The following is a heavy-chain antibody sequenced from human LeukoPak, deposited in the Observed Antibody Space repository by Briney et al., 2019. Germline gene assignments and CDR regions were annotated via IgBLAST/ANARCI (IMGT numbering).Heavy chain of an antibody. CDR3: ARDEAYSGTYAVT. CDR2: ISSSSSYI. V-gene: IGHV3-21*01. D-gene: IGHD1-26*01. Sequence: PGGSLRLSCAASGFTLSSYSMNWVRQAPGKGLEWVSSISSSSSYIYYADSVKGRFTISRDNAKNLLFLQMDSLRDEDTAVYYCARDEAYSGTYAVTWGQGSLVTDSS. CDR1: GFTLSSYS. J-gene: IGHJ1*01.